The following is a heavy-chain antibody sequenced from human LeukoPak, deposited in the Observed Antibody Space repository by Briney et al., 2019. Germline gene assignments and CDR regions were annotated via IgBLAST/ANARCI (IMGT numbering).Heavy chain of an antibody. J-gene: IGHJ4*02. CDR1: GFSISSHW. V-gene: IGHV3-7*01. Sequence: GGSLRLSCVASGFSISSHWMSWVRQAPGKGLEWVASLKEDVSARNLVDSVKGRFTISTDNAKNSLYLQMNSLRVEDTAVYYCARDIPRGSTHLDYWGQGTLVTVSA. CDR3: ARDIPRGSTHLDY. CDR2: LKEDVSAR. D-gene: IGHD1-26*01.